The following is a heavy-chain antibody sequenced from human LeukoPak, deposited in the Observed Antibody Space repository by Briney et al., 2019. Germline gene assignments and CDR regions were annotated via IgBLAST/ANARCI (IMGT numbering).Heavy chain of an antibody. J-gene: IGHJ4*02. Sequence: SETLSLTCTVSGGSISTYCWSWIRQPAGKGLEWIGHICTSGSTNYNPSLKSRVTISVDKSKNQFSLKLSSVTAADTAVYYCARESLALDYWGQGTLVTVSS. V-gene: IGHV4-4*07. CDR2: ICTSGST. CDR1: GGSISTYC. CDR3: ARESLALDY. D-gene: IGHD3-16*02.